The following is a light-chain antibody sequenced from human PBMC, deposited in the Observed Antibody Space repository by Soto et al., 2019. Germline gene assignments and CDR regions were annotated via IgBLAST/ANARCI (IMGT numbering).Light chain of an antibody. CDR2: AAS. J-gene: IGKJ2*01. CDR3: QQYDSSPYT. CDR1: QSVSSTY. Sequence: EIVLTKSPGTLALSPGERATLSCRASQSVSSTYLAWYQQKPGQSPRLLIYAASSRETGIPDTFSGSGSGTDFTLTISRLEPEDFAVYYCQQYDSSPYTFGQGTKLEIK. V-gene: IGKV3-20*01.